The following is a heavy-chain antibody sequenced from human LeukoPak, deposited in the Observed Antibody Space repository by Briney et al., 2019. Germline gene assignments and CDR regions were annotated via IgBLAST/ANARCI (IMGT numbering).Heavy chain of an antibody. V-gene: IGHV4-30-4*01. Sequence: ASETLSLTCTVSGGSISSGDYYWSWIRQPPGKGLEWIGYIYYSGSTYYNPSLKSRVTISVDTSKNQFSLKLSSVTAADTAVYYCARYDSSGYSQDAFDIWGQGTMVTVSS. CDR1: GGSISSGDYY. J-gene: IGHJ3*02. CDR2: IYYSGST. CDR3: ARYDSSGYSQDAFDI. D-gene: IGHD3-22*01.